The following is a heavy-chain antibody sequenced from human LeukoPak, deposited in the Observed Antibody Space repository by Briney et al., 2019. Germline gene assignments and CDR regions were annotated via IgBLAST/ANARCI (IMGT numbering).Heavy chain of an antibody. CDR3: ARFSVSDYYYYGMDV. Sequence: PSETLSLTCAVYGGSFSGYYWSWIRQPPGKGLEWIGEINHSGSTNYNPSLKSRVTISVDMSKNQFSLKLSSVTAADTAVYYCARFSVSDYYYYGMDVWGQGTTVTVSS. CDR1: GGSFSGYY. J-gene: IGHJ6*02. CDR2: INHSGST. V-gene: IGHV4-34*01.